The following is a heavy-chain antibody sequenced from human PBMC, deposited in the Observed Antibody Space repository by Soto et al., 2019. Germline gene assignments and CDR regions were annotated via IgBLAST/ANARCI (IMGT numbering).Heavy chain of an antibody. CDR3: ASQRTYCRGGSCYSYFDY. D-gene: IGHD2-15*01. Sequence: QVQLQESGPGLVKPSETLSLTCTVSGGSISSYYWSWIRQPPGKGLEWIGYIYYSGSTNYNPSLKSRATLLVDTSKNQFSLKLSSVTAADTAVYYCASQRTYCRGGSCYSYFDYWGQGTLVTVSS. J-gene: IGHJ4*02. CDR1: GGSISSYY. V-gene: IGHV4-59*08. CDR2: IYYSGST.